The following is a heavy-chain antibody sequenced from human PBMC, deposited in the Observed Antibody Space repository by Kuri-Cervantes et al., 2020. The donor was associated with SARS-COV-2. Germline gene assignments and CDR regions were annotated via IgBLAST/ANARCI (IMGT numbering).Heavy chain of an antibody. CDR2: INHSGST. CDR3: ARRRYSISWYGRNFDY. V-gene: IGHV4-34*01. J-gene: IGHJ4*02. Sequence: GSLRLSCAVYGGSFSGYYWSWIRQPPGKGLEWIGEINHSGSTNYNPSLKSRVTISVDTSKNQFSLKLSSVTAADTAVYYCARRRYSISWYGRNFDYWGQGTLVTVSS. CDR1: GGSFSGYY. D-gene: IGHD6-13*01.